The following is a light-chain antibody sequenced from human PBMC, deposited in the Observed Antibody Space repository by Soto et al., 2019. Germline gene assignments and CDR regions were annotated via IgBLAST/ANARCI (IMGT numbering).Light chain of an antibody. J-gene: IGLJ3*02. CDR3: AAWDDSLSGWV. CDR2: TNN. V-gene: IGLV1-44*01. CDR1: STNIGRNS. Sequence: QSVLTQPPSASGTPGQRVSISCSGSSTNIGRNSISWYQNLPGTAPKLLIYTNNQRPSGVPARFSGSKSGTSASLAISGLQSEDEADSYCAAWDDSLSGWVFGGGTKLTVL.